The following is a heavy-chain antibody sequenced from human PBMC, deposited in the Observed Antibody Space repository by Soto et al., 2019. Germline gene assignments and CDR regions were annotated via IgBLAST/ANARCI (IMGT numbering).Heavy chain of an antibody. Sequence: PSETLSLTCTVSGGSISSSSYYWGWIRQPPGKGLEWIGSIHYSGSTYYNPSLKSRVTISVDTSKNQFSLKLSSVTAADTAVYYCARHDVAGAKLLWFGESPYYYCGMDVWGRGTTVTVSS. D-gene: IGHD3-10*01. V-gene: IGHV4-39*01. CDR3: ARHDVAGAKLLWFGESPYYYCGMDV. J-gene: IGHJ6*02. CDR2: IHYSGST. CDR1: GGSISSSSYY.